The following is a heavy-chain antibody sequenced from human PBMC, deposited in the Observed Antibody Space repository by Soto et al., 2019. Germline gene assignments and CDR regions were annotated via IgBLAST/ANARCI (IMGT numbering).Heavy chain of an antibody. CDR1: GFTFSNYA. Sequence: PGGSLRLSCAASGFTFSNYAMSWVRQAPGKGLEWVSGISGSGGSTNNADSVKGRFTVSRDNSKDTLYLEMNSLRAEDTALYYCAKRYCSSTTCKSLDFYYYMDVWGKGTTVTVSS. CDR2: ISGSGGST. J-gene: IGHJ6*03. CDR3: AKRYCSSTTCKSLDFYYYMDV. V-gene: IGHV3-23*01. D-gene: IGHD2-2*01.